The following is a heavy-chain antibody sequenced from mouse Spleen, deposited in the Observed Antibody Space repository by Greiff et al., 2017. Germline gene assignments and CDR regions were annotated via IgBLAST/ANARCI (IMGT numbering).Heavy chain of an antibody. Sequence: VQLQQSGPELVKPGASVKISCKASGYAFSSSWMNWVKQRPGQGLEWIGRIYPGDGDTNYNGKFKGKATLTADKSSSTAYMQLSSLTSVDSAVYFCARGIFYYYGSSSFYYAMDYWGQGTSVTVSS. D-gene: IGHD1-1*01. V-gene: IGHV1-82*01. CDR1: GYAFSSSW. CDR2: IYPGDGDT. CDR3: ARGIFYYYGSSSFYYAMDY. J-gene: IGHJ4*01.